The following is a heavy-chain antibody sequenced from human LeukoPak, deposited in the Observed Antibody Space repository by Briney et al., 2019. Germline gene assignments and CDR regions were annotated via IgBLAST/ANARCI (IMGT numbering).Heavy chain of an antibody. CDR1: RYAFTSYD. CDR2: MNPNSGNT. V-gene: IGHV1-8*01. CDR3: ARSPVGHNAWFDP. Sequence: ASVKVSCKASRYAFTSYDINWVRQATGHGLEWMGWMNPNSGNTGYAQKFQGRVTMTRNTSITTAYMELTSVGSEDTAVYYCARSPVGHNAWFDPWGQGTLVTVSS. J-gene: IGHJ5*02. D-gene: IGHD1-26*01.